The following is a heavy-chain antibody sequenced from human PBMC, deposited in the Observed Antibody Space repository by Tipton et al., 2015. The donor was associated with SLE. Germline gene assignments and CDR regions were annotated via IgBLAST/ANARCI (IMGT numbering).Heavy chain of an antibody. CDR2: VSYSGST. CDR1: GASISSGAYY. Sequence: LSLTCSVSGASISSGAYYWGWIRQHPGKGLEWIGCVSYSGSTNYNPSLQSRGTISVDTSKNQFSLKLRSVTAADTAVYYCARLPDYLDHWGQGALVTVST. CDR3: ARLPDYLDH. V-gene: IGHV4-61*08. J-gene: IGHJ4*02.